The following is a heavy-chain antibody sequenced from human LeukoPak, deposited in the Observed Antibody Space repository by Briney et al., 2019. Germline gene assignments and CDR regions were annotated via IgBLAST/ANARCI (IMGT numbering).Heavy chain of an antibody. CDR3: ASFSYGYMALDY. CDR2: ITAYNGNT. J-gene: IGHJ4*02. Sequence: ASVKVSCKASGYTFSSYGISWVRQAPGQGLEWVGWITAYNGNTNYAQKLQGRVTMTTDTSTRTAYMELRSLRSDDTAVYYCASFSYGYMALDYWGQGTLVTVSS. D-gene: IGHD5-18*01. V-gene: IGHV1-18*01. CDR1: GYTFSSYG.